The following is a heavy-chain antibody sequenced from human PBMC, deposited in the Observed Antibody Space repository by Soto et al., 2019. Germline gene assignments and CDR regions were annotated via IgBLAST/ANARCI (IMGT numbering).Heavy chain of an antibody. J-gene: IGHJ6*02. Sequence: GGSLRLSCAASGFTFSSYAMHWVRQAPGKGLEWVAVISYDGSNKYYADSVKGRFTISRDNSKNTLYLQMNSLRAEDTAVYYCAREWELPPYYYYGMDVWGQGTTVTVSS. CDR3: AREWELPPYYYYGMDV. CDR1: GFTFSSYA. D-gene: IGHD1-26*01. V-gene: IGHV3-30-3*01. CDR2: ISYDGSNK.